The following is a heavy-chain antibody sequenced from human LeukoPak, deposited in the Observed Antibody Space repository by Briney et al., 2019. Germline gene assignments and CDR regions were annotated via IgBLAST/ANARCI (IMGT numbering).Heavy chain of an antibody. CDR3: ARSGTGGMDV. J-gene: IGHJ6*02. CDR1: GGSFSGYY. CDR2: INHSGST. Sequence: IPSETLSLTCAVYGGSFSGYYWSWIRQPPGKGLEWIGEINHSGSTNYNPSLKSRVTISVDTSKNQFSLKLSSVTAADTAVYYCARSGTGGMDVWGQGTTVTVSS. V-gene: IGHV4-34*01.